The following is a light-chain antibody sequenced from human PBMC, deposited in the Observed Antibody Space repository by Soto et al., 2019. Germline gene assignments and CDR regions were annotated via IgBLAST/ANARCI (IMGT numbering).Light chain of an antibody. Sequence: QPVLTQPPSVSGAPGQRVTISCTGSSSNIGAGYDVHWYQQLPGTAPKLLIYGNSNRPSGVPDRFSGSKSGTSASLAITGLQAEDEADYYCQSYDSSLSVVFGGVTKVTVL. CDR2: GNS. J-gene: IGLJ2*01. CDR3: QSYDSSLSVV. V-gene: IGLV1-40*01. CDR1: SSNIGAGYD.